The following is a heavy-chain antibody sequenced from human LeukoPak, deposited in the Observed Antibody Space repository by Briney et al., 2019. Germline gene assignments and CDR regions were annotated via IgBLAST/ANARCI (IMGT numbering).Heavy chain of an antibody. D-gene: IGHD6-19*01. CDR2: IYYSGST. Sequence: PSETLSLTCTVSGGSISSSSYYWGWIRQPPGKGLEWIGSIYYSGSTYYNPSLKSRVTISVDTSKNQFSLKLSSVTAADTAVYYCARDDGYSSGWFDYWGQGTLVTVSS. CDR1: GGSISSSSYY. CDR3: ARDDGYSSGWFDY. V-gene: IGHV4-39*07. J-gene: IGHJ4*02.